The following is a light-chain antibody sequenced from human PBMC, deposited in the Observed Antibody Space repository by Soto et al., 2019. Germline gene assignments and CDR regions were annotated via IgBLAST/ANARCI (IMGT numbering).Light chain of an antibody. Sequence: QSALTQPRSVSGSPGQSVTISCTGTSSDVGGCNYVSWYHQHPGKAPKLMIYDVSNRPSGVPDRFSGSKSGNSASLTISGLQAEDEADYYCCSYAGSYTGVFGGGTKLTVL. CDR3: CSYAGSYTGV. CDR2: DVS. V-gene: IGLV2-11*01. J-gene: IGLJ2*01. CDR1: SSDVGGCNY.